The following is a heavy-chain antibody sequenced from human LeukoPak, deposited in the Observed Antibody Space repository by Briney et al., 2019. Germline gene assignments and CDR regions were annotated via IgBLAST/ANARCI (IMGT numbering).Heavy chain of an antibody. J-gene: IGHJ5*02. Sequence: GGSLRLSCAASGFAFSSYGMHWVRQAPGKGLEWVAFIRYDGSNKYYADSVKGRFTISRDNSKNTLYLQMNSLRAEDTAVYYCARKRGLVVAEVNWFDPWGQGTLVTVSS. CDR3: ARKRGLVVAEVNWFDP. CDR1: GFAFSSYG. V-gene: IGHV3-30*02. D-gene: IGHD2-15*01. CDR2: IRYDGSNK.